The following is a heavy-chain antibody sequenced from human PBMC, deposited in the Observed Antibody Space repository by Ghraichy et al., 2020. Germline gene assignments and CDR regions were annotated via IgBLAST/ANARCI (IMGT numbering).Heavy chain of an antibody. J-gene: IGHJ6*02. Sequence: LSLTCAASGFTFNRYWMSWVRQAPGKGLEWVANIKQDGSEKYYVDSVKGRFTISRDNAKNSLYLPMNSLRVEDTAVYYCARDNRQQLVLSLFYYYGMDVWGQGTTVTVSS. CDR2: IKQDGSEK. V-gene: IGHV3-7*04. CDR1: GFTFNRYW. D-gene: IGHD6-13*01. CDR3: ARDNRQQLVLSLFYYYGMDV.